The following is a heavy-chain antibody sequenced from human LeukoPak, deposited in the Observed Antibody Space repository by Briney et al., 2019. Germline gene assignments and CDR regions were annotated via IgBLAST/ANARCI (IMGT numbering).Heavy chain of an antibody. Sequence: PGESLKISCKGSGYSFTSYWIGWVRQMPGKGLEWMGIIYPGDSDTRYSPSFQGQVNISADKSIRTAYMQWSSLTASDTAMYYCARVYPDSGGYEHTFDFWGQGTLVTVSS. CDR2: IYPGDSDT. V-gene: IGHV5-51*01. D-gene: IGHD3-22*01. J-gene: IGHJ4*02. CDR3: ARVYPDSGGYEHTFDF. CDR1: GYSFTSYW.